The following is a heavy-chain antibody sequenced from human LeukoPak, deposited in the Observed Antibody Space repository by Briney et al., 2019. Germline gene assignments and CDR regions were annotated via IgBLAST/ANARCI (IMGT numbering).Heavy chain of an antibody. CDR1: GFTFSSYT. CDR2: ITSSSSTI. Sequence: GGSLRLSCAASGFTFSSYTMNWVRQAPGKGLEWLSYITSSSSTIYYADSVKGRFTISRDNAKNSLYLQMNSLRAEDTAVYYCARDPGYAGLDYWGQGALVTVSS. CDR3: ARDPGYAGLDY. D-gene: IGHD1-1*01. J-gene: IGHJ4*02. V-gene: IGHV3-48*01.